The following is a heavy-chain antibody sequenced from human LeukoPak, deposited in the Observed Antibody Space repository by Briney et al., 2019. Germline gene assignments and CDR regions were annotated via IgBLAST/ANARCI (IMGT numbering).Heavy chain of an antibody. D-gene: IGHD1-1*01. CDR2: LRGSGTDT. Sequence: GGSLRLSCAASGFTFSHYSMNWVRQAPGKGLEWVSDLRGSGTDTYYADSVRGRFTISRDNAKNSLSLQMNSLRAEDTAVYYCVRYTRRYPFDYWGQGTLVTVSS. J-gene: IGHJ4*02. CDR3: VRYTRRYPFDY. V-gene: IGHV3-21*01. CDR1: GFTFSHYS.